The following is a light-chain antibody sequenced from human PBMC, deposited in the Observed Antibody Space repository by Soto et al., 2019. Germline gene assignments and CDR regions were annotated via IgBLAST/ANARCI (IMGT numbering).Light chain of an antibody. V-gene: IGLV2-23*02. J-gene: IGLJ1*01. CDR3: CSYASSSTYV. CDR2: EVT. Sequence: QSVLTQPASVSGSPGQSITISCTGTSSDVGSYNLVSWYQQHPGKAPKLMIYEVTKRPSGVSDRFSGSKSGNTASLTISGLQAKDEADYYCCSYASSSTYVFGTGTKVTVL. CDR1: SSDVGSYNL.